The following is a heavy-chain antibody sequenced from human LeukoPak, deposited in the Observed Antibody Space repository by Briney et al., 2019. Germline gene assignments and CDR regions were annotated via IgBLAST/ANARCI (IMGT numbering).Heavy chain of an antibody. CDR1: GYTFTSYG. D-gene: IGHD2-21*02. J-gene: IGHJ4*02. CDR3: ARAEVVTAILLQQDD. V-gene: IGHV1-18*01. Sequence: ASVKVSCKASGYTFTSYGISWVRQAPGQGLEWMGWISAYNGNTNYAQKLQGRVTMTTDTSTSTAYMELRSLRSDDTAGYYCARAEVVTAILLQQDDCSKGTMVTVSS. CDR2: ISAYNGNT.